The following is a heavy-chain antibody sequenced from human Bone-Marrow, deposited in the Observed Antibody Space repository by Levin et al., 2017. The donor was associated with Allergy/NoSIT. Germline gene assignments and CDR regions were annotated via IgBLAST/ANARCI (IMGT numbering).Heavy chain of an antibody. V-gene: IGHV3-23*01. Sequence: AGGSLRLSCAASGFTFSSSAMVWVRQAPGNGLEWVSSITGNGDSTFYTDSVKGRFIISRDHSKNTLYLQMNSLRDEDTAIYYCAKQGGKVGWDGGDWGQGTLVTVSS. CDR2: ITGNGDST. CDR3: AKQGGKVGWDGGD. J-gene: IGHJ4*02. CDR1: GFTFSSSA. D-gene: IGHD6-19*01.